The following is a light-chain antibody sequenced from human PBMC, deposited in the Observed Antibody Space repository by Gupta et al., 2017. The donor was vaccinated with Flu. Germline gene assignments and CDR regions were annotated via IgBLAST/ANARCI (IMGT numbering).Light chain of an antibody. J-gene: IGKJ1*01. CDR1: QGISSW. CDR3: EQANTFPPT. V-gene: IGKV1-12*01. CDR2: GAS. Sequence: DIQMTQSPSSVSASGGDRITLTCRASQGISSWLAWYQQRPGKAPKLLIYGASSLQSGVPSRFSGSGSGTDFTLTISSLQPEDFATYYCEQANTFPPTFGQGTKVEIK.